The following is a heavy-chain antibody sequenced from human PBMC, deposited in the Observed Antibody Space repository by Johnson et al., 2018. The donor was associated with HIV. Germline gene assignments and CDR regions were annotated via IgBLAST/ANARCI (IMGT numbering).Heavy chain of an antibody. V-gene: IGHV3-30*02. J-gene: IGHJ3*02. Sequence: QVQLVESGGGLVKPGGSLRLSCAASGFIFSSYGMHWVRQAPGKGLEWVAFIWYDGSRKYYPDSVKGRFNHSRVNSKNMLYLQMNSLRVEDPAVYYCVKEASRGTVTQAPDAFDIWGQGTVVTVSS. CDR1: GFIFSSYG. D-gene: IGHD4-17*01. CDR3: VKEASRGTVTQAPDAFDI. CDR2: IWYDGSRK.